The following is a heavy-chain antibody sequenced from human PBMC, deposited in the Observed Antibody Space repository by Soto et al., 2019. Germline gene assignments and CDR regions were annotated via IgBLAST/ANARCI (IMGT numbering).Heavy chain of an antibody. J-gene: IGHJ4*02. D-gene: IGHD2-15*01. CDR1: GGSISSGNYY. CDR3: ATMGTPATGLYYFDC. CDR2: ISYSGSA. Sequence: SETLSLTCTVSGGSISSGNYYWSWIRQPPGKGLEWIGFISYSGSAYHNPSLKSRVTISVDTSKNQFSLNLSFVTAADTAVYYCATMGTPATGLYYFDCWGQGTLVTVSS. V-gene: IGHV4-30-4*01.